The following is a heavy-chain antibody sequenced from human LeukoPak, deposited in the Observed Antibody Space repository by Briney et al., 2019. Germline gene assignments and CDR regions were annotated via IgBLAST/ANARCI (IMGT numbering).Heavy chain of an antibody. CDR2: INSDGSST. Sequence: PGGSLRLSCAASGFTFSSYWMHWVRQAPGKGLVWVSRINSDGSSTSYADSVKGRFTISRDNAKNTLYLQINSLRAEDTALYYCASPSHYGGSPFDYWGQGTLVTVSS. V-gene: IGHV3-74*01. J-gene: IGHJ4*02. CDR3: ASPSHYGGSPFDY. CDR1: GFTFSSYW. D-gene: IGHD4-23*01.